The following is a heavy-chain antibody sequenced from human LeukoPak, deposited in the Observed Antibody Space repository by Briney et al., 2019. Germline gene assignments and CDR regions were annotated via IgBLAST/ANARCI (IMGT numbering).Heavy chain of an antibody. CDR1: GYTFTGYY. Sequence: ASVKVSCKASGYTFTGYYMHGVRHAPGQGLGYMGWLNPKSGGTNYTQTFQSTVTITTDTTTSTACIELSRPRSADTTAYYCARGSGGKNYPIESWGQGTRVTGSS. CDR3: ARGSGGKNYPIES. V-gene: IGHV1-2*02. CDR2: LNPKSGGT. D-gene: IGHD2-15*01. J-gene: IGHJ4*02.